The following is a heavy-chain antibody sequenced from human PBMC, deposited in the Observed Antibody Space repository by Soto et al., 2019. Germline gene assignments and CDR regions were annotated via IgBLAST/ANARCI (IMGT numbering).Heavy chain of an antibody. CDR2: IYHSGST. Sequence: SETLSLTCAVSGGSISSSNWWSWVRQPPGKGLEWIGEIYHSGSTNYNPSLKSRVTISVDKSKNQFSLKLSSVTAADTAVYYCARVGHRSSSVRFDPWGQGTLVTVSS. J-gene: IGHJ5*02. CDR1: GGSISSSNW. V-gene: IGHV4-4*02. CDR3: ARVGHRSSSVRFDP. D-gene: IGHD6-6*01.